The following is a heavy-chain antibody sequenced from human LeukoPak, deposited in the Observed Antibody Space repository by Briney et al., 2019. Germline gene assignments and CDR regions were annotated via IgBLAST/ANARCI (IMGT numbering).Heavy chain of an antibody. Sequence: GGSLRLSCAASGFTFSSYAMSWVRQAPGKGLEWVSTVSGGGGSAYYADSVKGRFTISRDSSKNTLYLQMNSLRAEDTAVYYCAKDRGYSGYDFDYWGQGTLVTVSS. CDR3: AKDRGYSGYDFDY. CDR2: VSGGGGSA. V-gene: IGHV3-23*01. J-gene: IGHJ4*02. D-gene: IGHD5-12*01. CDR1: GFTFSSYA.